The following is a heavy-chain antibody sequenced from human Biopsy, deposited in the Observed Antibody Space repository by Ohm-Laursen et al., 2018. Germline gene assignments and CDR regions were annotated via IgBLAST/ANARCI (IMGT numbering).Heavy chain of an antibody. V-gene: IGHV3-23*01. CDR2: ISGSGDTA. CDR3: TKAGSQDGFDI. Sequence: SLRLSCAASGFTFASHAMRWVRQAPGKGLECVSLISGSGDTAYYPDSVKGRFTISRDNSKNTLYLEMNSLRTEETAKYYCTKAGSQDGFDIWGPGAMVTVSS. J-gene: IGHJ3*02. D-gene: IGHD3-10*01. CDR1: GFTFASHA.